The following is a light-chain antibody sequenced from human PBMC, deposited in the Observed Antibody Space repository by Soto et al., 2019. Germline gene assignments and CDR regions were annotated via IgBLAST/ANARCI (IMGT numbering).Light chain of an antibody. CDR3: NSYTSTNPYV. CDR2: EVT. J-gene: IGLJ1*01. V-gene: IGLV2-14*01. Sequence: QSVLTQPASVSGSPGQSITIACTGTNTDVGGYNYVSWYQQHPMKAPKLIIYEVTKRPSGVSARFSGSKSANTASLTISGLQAEDEADYYCNSYTSTNPYVFGTGTKVTVL. CDR1: NTDVGGYNY.